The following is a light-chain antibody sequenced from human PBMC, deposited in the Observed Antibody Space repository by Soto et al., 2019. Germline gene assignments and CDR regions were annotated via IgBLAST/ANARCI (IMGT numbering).Light chain of an antibody. CDR1: SSDVGGHNY. CDR3: SSYGGSNNFVV. CDR2: DVI. Sequence: QSALTQPPSASGSPGQSVTISCTGTSSDVGGHNYVSWYQHHPGKAPKLMLYDVIKRPSGVPDRFSGSKSGNTASLTVSGLQAEDEADYYCSSYGGSNNFVVFGGGTKVTVL. V-gene: IGLV2-8*01. J-gene: IGLJ3*02.